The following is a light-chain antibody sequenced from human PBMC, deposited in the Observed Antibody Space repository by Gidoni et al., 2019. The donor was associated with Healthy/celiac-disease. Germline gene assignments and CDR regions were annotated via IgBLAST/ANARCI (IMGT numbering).Light chain of an antibody. CDR2: ENN. CDR1: SSNIANNY. V-gene: IGLV1-51*02. Sequence: SVLTQLPSVAAAPGLKVTISCSGSSSNIANNYVSWYQQLPGTAPKLLRYENNKRPAGIPDRFSGSKSGTSATLGITGLQTGDEADYYCGTWDSSLSAGVFGGGTKLTVL. CDR3: GTWDSSLSAGV. J-gene: IGLJ3*02.